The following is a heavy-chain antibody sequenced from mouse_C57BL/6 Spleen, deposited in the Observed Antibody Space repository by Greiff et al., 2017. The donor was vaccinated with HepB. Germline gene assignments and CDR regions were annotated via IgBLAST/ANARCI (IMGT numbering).Heavy chain of an antibody. J-gene: IGHJ2*01. Sequence: VHVKQSGAELVRPGASVTLSCKASGYTFTDYEMHWVKQTPVHGLEWIGAIDPETGGTAYNQKFKGKAILTADKSSSTAYMELRSLTSEDSAVYYCTVWGPDYWGQGTTLTVSS. CDR2: IDPETGGT. CDR1: GYTFTDYE. V-gene: IGHV1-15*01. CDR3: TVWGPDY. D-gene: IGHD4-1*01.